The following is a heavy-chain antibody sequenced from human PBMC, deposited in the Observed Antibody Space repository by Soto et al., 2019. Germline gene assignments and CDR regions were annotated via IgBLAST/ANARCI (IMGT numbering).Heavy chain of an antibody. CDR2: ISSNSGNI. J-gene: IGHJ3*02. Sequence: EVQLVESGGGIVEPGRSLRLSCAASGFSFDNFAMHWVRQAPGKGLVWVSSISSNSGNIGYADSVKGRFTISRDNAKNSLYLEMNSLRVEDTALYYCAKGGSSSWLREGLHIWGQGTMVTASS. D-gene: IGHD6-19*01. CDR1: GFSFDNFA. V-gene: IGHV3-9*01. CDR3: AKGGSSSWLREGLHI.